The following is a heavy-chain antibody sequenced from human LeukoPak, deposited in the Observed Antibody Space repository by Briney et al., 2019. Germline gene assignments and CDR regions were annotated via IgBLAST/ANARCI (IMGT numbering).Heavy chain of an antibody. Sequence: SETLSLTCTVSGGSISISSSYWGWIRQPPGKGLEWIATIYYTGSTNYNPSLKTRVTISLDTSRNQFSLRLTSVTAADTAVYYCAESCHSYYYTPGDFSWGQGTLVTVSS. D-gene: IGHD3-22*01. CDR1: GGSISISSSY. J-gene: IGHJ5*02. CDR2: IYYTGST. V-gene: IGHV4-39*01. CDR3: AESCHSYYYTPGDFS.